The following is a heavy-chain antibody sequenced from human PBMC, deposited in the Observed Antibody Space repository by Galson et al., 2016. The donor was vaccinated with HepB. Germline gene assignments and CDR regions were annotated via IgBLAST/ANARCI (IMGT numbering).Heavy chain of an antibody. CDR2: INTNTGNP. CDR1: GYTFTTYN. Sequence: SVKVSCKASGYTFTTYNINWVRQAPGQGLEWMGEINTNTGNPTYAQDFTGRFVFSLDTSVSTAYLQINSLKAEDTAVYYCAGLYYVDSNAFPNRYFGLWGRGTLVTVSS. D-gene: IGHD2/OR15-2a*01. J-gene: IGHJ2*01. V-gene: IGHV7-4-1*02. CDR3: AGLYYVDSNAFPNRYFGL.